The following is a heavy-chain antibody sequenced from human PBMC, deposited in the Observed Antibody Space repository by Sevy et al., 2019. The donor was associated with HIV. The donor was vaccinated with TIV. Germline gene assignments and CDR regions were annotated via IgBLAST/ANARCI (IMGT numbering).Heavy chain of an antibody. J-gene: IGHJ6*02. Sequence: GGSLRLSCKPSGFTFISYAMSWVRQAPGKGLEWVGRIKSKTDGGTADYAAHVKGRFTISRDDSENTLYLQMNSLKTEDTAVYYCASVVKNDFWDGHVNYYGLDVWGQGTTVTVSS. D-gene: IGHD3-3*01. V-gene: IGHV3-15*01. CDR3: ASVVKNDFWDGHVNYYGLDV. CDR1: GFTFISYA. CDR2: IKSKTDGGTA.